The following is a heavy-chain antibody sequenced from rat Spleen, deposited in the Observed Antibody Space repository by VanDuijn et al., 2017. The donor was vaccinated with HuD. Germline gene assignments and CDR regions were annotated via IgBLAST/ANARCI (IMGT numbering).Heavy chain of an antibody. CDR2: ISPSGSTT. CDR3: ARGSTTGVMDA. CDR1: GFTFTNYG. J-gene: IGHJ4*01. Sequence: EVQLVESGGGLVQPGRSLKLSCAASGFTFTNYGMHWIRQAPTNGLEWVASISPSGSTTHYRDSVKGRFTISRDNAKSTLYLQMNSLRSEDTATYYCARGSTTGVMDAWGQGASVTVSS. V-gene: IGHV5-19*01. D-gene: IGHD1-11*01.